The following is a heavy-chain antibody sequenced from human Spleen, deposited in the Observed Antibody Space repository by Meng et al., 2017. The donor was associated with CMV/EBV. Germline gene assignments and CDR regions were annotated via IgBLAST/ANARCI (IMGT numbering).Heavy chain of an antibody. CDR2: IWYDGSNK. D-gene: IGHD6-6*01. V-gene: IGHV3-30*02. Sequence: GGSLRLSCAASGFTFSSYGMHWVRQAPGKGLEWVAFIWYDGSNKYYADSVKGRFTISRDNSKNTLYLQVNSLRAEDTAVYYCAKDLGAEYTSPYPPDYWGQGTLVTVSS. J-gene: IGHJ4*02. CDR3: AKDLGAEYTSPYPPDY. CDR1: GFTFSSYG.